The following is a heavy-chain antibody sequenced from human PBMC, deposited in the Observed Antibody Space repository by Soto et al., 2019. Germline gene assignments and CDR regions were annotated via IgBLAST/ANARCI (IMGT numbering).Heavy chain of an antibody. CDR2: ISAYNGNT. V-gene: IGHV1-18*01. CDR3: ARDSPPVDY. CDR1: GYTFSNYG. J-gene: IGHJ4*02. Sequence: QVQLVQSGAEVKKPGASVKVSCKASGYTFSNYGISWVRQAPGQGLEWRGWISAYNGNTKYAQKLQGRVTMTTDTATSTAYMELRTLRSADTAVYYWARDSPPVDYWGQGTLVTVSS.